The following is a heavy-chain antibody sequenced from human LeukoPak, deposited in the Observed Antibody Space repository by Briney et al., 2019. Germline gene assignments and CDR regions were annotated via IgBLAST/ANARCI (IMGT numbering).Heavy chain of an antibody. CDR2: IIPIFGTA. V-gene: IGHV1-69*13. CDR1: GGTFSSYA. D-gene: IGHD2-15*01. J-gene: IGHJ5*02. Sequence: SGKVSCKASGGTFSSYAISWVRQAPGQGLEWMGGIIPIFGTANYAQKFQGRVTITADESTSTAYMELSSLRSEDTAVYYCARDCSGGSCYSNNWFDPWGQGTLVTVSS. CDR3: ARDCSGGSCYSNNWFDP.